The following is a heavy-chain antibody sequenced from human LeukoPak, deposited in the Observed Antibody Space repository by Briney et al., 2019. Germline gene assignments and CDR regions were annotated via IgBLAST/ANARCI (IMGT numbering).Heavy chain of an antibody. Sequence: GGSLRLSCAASGFTFSSYAMNWVRQAPGKGLEWVSGISGSGGSTTYYADSVKGRLTISRDNSKNTLYLQTNSLRAEDTAVYYCARSVYSYDSSLDYWGQGTPVTVSS. D-gene: IGHD3-22*01. CDR3: ARSVYSYDSSLDY. V-gene: IGHV3-23*01. CDR1: GFTFSSYA. J-gene: IGHJ4*02. CDR2: ISGSGGSTT.